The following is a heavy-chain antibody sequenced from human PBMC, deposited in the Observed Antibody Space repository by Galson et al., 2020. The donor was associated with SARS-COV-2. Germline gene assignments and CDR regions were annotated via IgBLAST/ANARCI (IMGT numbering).Heavy chain of an antibody. CDR2: IYYSGST. V-gene: IGHV4-39*01. CDR3: ARSPIRITIFGVPERWFDP. Sequence: SETLSLPCTVSGGSISSSSYYWGWIRQPPGKGLERIGSIYYSGSTYYNPSLKSRVTISVDTSKNQFSLKLSSGTAADTAVYYCARSPIRITIFGVPERWFDPWGQGTLVTVSS. CDR1: GGSISSSSYY. D-gene: IGHD3-3*01. J-gene: IGHJ5*02.